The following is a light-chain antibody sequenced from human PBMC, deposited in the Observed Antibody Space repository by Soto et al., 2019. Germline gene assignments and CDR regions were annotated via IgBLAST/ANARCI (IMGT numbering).Light chain of an antibody. CDR1: QRVSDNY. CDR3: QQYNSSPRT. V-gene: IGKV3-20*01. CDR2: AAS. Sequence: EIVLTQSPGTLSLSPGERATLSCRASQRVSDNYLAWYQQKPGQAPRRLMYAASNRATGIPDRFSGSGSGTDFTLTISRLEPEDFAMYYCQQYNSSPRTFGGGTKVDIK. J-gene: IGKJ4*01.